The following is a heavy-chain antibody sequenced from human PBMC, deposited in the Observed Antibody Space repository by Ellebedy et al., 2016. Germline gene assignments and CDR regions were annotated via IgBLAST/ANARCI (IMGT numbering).Heavy chain of an antibody. V-gene: IGHV1-69*13. CDR3: ARDRLAVGLNPGSPDHHHYCMDV. CDR2: IIPVFRIP. CDR1: GGTFSTYG. D-gene: IGHD1-14*01. J-gene: IGHJ6*03. Sequence: SVKVSCXASGGTFSTYGINWVRQAPGQGLEWMGGIIPVFRIPNYAQKFQGKVTITADESTSTVYLELISLRPEDTSVYYCARDRLAVGLNPGSPDHHHYCMDVWGKGTTVTASS.